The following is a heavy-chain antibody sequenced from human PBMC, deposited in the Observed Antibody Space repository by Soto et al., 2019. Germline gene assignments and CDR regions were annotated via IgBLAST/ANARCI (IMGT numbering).Heavy chain of an antibody. CDR2: ISWDGGST. CDR3: AKDIGCSGGSCYWGYYYGMDV. J-gene: IGHJ6*02. D-gene: IGHD2-15*01. V-gene: IGHV3-43*01. Sequence: PGGSLRLSCAASGFTFDDYTMHWVRQAPGKGLEWVSLISWDGGSTYYADSVKGRFTISRDNSKNSLYLQMNSLRTEDTALYYCAKDIGCSGGSCYWGYYYGMDVWGQGTTVTVSS. CDR1: GFTFDDYT.